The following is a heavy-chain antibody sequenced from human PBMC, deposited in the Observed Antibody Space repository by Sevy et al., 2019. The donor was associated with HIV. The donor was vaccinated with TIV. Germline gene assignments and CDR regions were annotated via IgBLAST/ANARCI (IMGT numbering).Heavy chain of an antibody. V-gene: IGHV3-48*02. J-gene: IGHJ4*02. CDR3: ARPGSGWFEFDS. D-gene: IGHD6-19*01. CDR2: IGRVGPTI. CDR1: GFTFSQYS. Sequence: GGSLRLSCVASGFTFSQYSMNWVRQAPGKGLEWVSNIGRVGPTIYYADSVKGRFTISRDNAKNSLYLQMTSLRDEDTAVYYCARPGSGWFEFDSWGQGTLVTVSS.